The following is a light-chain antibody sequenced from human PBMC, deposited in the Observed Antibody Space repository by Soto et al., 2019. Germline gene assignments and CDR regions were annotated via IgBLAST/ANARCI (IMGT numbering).Light chain of an antibody. J-gene: IGLJ1*01. CDR3: CSYAGSSTFYV. CDR2: EVS. Sequence: QSALTQPASVSGSPGQSITISCTGTSSEVGSYNLVSWYQQHPGKAPKLMIYEVSKRPSGVSNRFSGSKSGNTASLTIFGLQAEDEADYYCCSYAGSSTFYVFGTGTKVTVL. CDR1: SSEVGSYNL. V-gene: IGLV2-23*02.